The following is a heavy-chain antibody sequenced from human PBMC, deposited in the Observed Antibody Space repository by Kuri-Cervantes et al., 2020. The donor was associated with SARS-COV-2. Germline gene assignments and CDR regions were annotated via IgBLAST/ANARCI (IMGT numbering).Heavy chain of an antibody. CDR3: ARDRSIFGVVTPRMDYYYGMDV. CDR2: TYYRSKWYN. D-gene: IGHD3-3*01. Sequence: SETLSLTCAISGDSVSSNSAAWNWIRQSPSRGLEWLGRTYYRSKWYNDYAVSVKSRITINPDTSKNQFSLQLNSVTPGDTAVYYCARDRSIFGVVTPRMDYYYGMDVWGQGTTVTVSS. CDR1: GDSVSSNSAA. V-gene: IGHV6-1*01. J-gene: IGHJ6*02.